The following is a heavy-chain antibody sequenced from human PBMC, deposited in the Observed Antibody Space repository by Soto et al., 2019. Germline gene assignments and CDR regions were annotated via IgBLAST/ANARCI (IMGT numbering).Heavy chain of an antibody. CDR1: GGSISTYY. D-gene: IGHD4-4*01. CDR3: ARGRDDYNGWYVDL. J-gene: IGHJ2*01. CDR2: LYYGGST. V-gene: IGHV4-59*01. Sequence: SETLSLTCTVSGGSISTYYWNWIRQPPGKGLEWIGCLYYGGSTNYNPSPESRVTISLDTSKNQISLKLSSVTAADTAVYYCARGRDDYNGWYVDLWGRGSLVTVSS.